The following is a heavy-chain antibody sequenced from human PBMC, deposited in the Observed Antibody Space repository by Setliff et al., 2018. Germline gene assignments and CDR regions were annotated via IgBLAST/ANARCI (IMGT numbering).Heavy chain of an antibody. CDR2: LSVSASGT. V-gene: IGHV3-23*01. J-gene: IGHJ4*02. Sequence: GGSLRLSCAASGFTFTHYAMSWVRQAPGKGLEWVSTLSVSASGTYYADSVKGRFTISRDNSKTTVFLQMSSLRVEDTALYYCRLWFGETSRDYWGQGTLVTVS. CDR3: RLWFGETSRDY. CDR1: GFTFTHYA. D-gene: IGHD3-10*01.